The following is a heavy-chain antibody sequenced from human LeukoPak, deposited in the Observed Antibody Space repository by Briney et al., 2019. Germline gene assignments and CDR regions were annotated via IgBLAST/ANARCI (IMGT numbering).Heavy chain of an antibody. CDR3: ARHMIAAAGTLFDY. J-gene: IGHJ4*02. D-gene: IGHD6-13*01. V-gene: IGHV4-39*01. CDR1: GGSITSSSYS. CDR2: IFYSGRT. Sequence: SETLSLTCTVSGGSITSSSYSWVWIRQPPGKGLEWVGSIFYSGRTNYNPSLETRVAISVDMSNNQFSLRLSSVTAADMAVYYCARHMIAAAGTLFDYWGQGTLVTVSS.